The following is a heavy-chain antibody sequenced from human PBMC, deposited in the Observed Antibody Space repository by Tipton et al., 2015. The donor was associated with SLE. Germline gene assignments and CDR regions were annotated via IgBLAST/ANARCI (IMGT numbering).Heavy chain of an antibody. CDR2: IYYSGST. V-gene: IGHV4-59*08. Sequence: TLSLTCTVSGGSISSYYWSWIRQPPGKGLEWIGYIYYSGSTNYNPSLKSRVPKSVDTSKNQFSLKLTSVTAADTAVYYCARQGQQLVRPYYYGMDVWGQGTTVTVSS. J-gene: IGHJ6*02. D-gene: IGHD6-13*01. CDR1: GGSISSYY. CDR3: ARQGQQLVRPYYYGMDV.